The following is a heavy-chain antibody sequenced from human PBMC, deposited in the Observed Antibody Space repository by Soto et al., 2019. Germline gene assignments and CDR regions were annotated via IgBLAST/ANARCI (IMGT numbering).Heavy chain of an antibody. D-gene: IGHD3-22*01. J-gene: IGHJ6*02. CDR1: CCPISKILFQ. CDR2: IYYSGST. V-gene: IGHV4-39*01. Sequence: PSGTLVLNCTFLCCPISKILFQRGWIGPRPGKGLEWIGSIYYSGSTYYNPSLKSRVTISVDTSKNQFSLKLSSVTAADTAVYYCARRLYYDSSGFEGGGMDVWGQGTTVT. CDR3: ARRLYYDSSGFEGGGMDV.